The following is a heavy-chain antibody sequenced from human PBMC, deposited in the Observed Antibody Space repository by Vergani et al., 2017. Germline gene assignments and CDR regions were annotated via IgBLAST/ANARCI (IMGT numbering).Heavy chain of an antibody. V-gene: IGHV3-48*01. CDR2: ISSSSSTI. J-gene: IGHJ4*02. Sequence: EVQLLESGGGLVQPGGSLRLSCAASGFTFSSYSMNWVRQAPGKGLEWVSYISSSSSTIYYADSVKGRFTISRDNAKNSLYLQMNSLRAEDTAVYYCARDLSGWYDYWGQGTLVTVSS. D-gene: IGHD6-19*01. CDR1: GFTFSSYS. CDR3: ARDLSGWYDY.